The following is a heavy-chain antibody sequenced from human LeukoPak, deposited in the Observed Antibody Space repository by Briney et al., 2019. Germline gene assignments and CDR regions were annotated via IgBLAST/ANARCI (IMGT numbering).Heavy chain of an antibody. J-gene: IGHJ4*02. D-gene: IGHD1-26*01. CDR2: ISSSGAKM. V-gene: IGHV3-48*03. CDR3: ARMGGNLSR. CDR1: GFTFSSYA. Sequence: GGSLRLSCAASGFTFSSYAVSWVRQTPGKGLDWVSYISSSGAKMFYAESVRGRFTISRDNGKNSVYLQMNSLRPDDAAVYYCARMGGNLSRWGQGTLVTVSS.